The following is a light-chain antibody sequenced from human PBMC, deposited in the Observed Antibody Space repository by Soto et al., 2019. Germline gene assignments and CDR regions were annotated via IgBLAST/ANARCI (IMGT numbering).Light chain of an antibody. CDR3: HYYDKWPPGT. CDR1: QSISSN. J-gene: IGKJ1*01. CDR2: GAS. V-gene: IGKV3-15*01. Sequence: EIVLTQSPATLSVSPGERAALSCRASQSISSNLAWYQQKPGQPPRLLISGASTRATGIPARFSGSGSGTEFTLTISSLQSEDLAVYYCHYYDKWPPGTFGQGTKVEIK.